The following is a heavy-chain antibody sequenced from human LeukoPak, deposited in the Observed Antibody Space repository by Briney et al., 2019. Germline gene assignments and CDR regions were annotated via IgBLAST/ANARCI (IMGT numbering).Heavy chain of an antibody. CDR1: KFAFSSYA. Sequence: GGSLRLSCAASKFAFSSYAMSWVRQAPGKGLEWVSAISGGGGNTYYADSVKGRFTISRDNSKNTLYLQMNSLRAEDTAVYYXGXNRYXGSLSPFDIWGQGTMVTVSS. J-gene: IGHJ3*02. V-gene: IGHV3-23*01. D-gene: IGHD1-26*01. CDR3: GXNRYXGSLSPFDI. CDR2: ISGGGGNT.